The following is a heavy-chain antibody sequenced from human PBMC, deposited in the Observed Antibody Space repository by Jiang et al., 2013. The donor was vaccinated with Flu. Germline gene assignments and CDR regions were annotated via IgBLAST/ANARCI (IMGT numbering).Heavy chain of an antibody. J-gene: IGHJ4*02. D-gene: IGHD5-18*01. CDR1: GGSLSSYA. Sequence: SCKASGGSLSSYATSWVRQAPGQGLEWLGGIIPIFGTTNSAQKFQGRVTITVDESTSTACMELNSLRSEDTAVYYCARAMGGYSYGPVDSWGQGTLVTVSS. CDR3: ARAMGGYSYGPVDS. V-gene: IGHV1-69*01. CDR2: IIPIFGTT.